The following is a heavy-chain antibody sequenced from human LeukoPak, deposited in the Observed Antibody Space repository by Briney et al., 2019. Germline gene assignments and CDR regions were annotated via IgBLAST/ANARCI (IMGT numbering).Heavy chain of an antibody. CDR1: GGPISGYY. Sequence: PSETLSLTCTVSGGPISGYYWSWIRQPPGKGLEWIGYIFSSGSTNYNPSLKSRVTISEDTSVNQFSLKLSSVTAADTAVYYCARHYYDRSDSYSFDYWGQGTLVTVSS. CDR2: IFSSGST. D-gene: IGHD3-22*01. V-gene: IGHV4-59*08. CDR3: ARHYYDRSDSYSFDY. J-gene: IGHJ4*02.